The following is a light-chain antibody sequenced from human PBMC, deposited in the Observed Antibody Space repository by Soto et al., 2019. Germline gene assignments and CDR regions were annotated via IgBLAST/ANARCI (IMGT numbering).Light chain of an antibody. CDR3: HQYGSSPLT. Sequence: DIVLTQSPGTLSLSPGERATLSCRASQSVSSSYLAWYQQKPGQAPRLLIYGTSSRATGIPDRFSGNGSGTDFTLTISRLEPEDFAVYYCHQYGSSPLTFGQGTKVDIK. V-gene: IGKV3-20*01. CDR1: QSVSSSY. CDR2: GTS. J-gene: IGKJ1*01.